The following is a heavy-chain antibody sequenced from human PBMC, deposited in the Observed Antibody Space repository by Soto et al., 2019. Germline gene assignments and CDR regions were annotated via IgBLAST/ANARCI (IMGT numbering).Heavy chain of an antibody. CDR2: IDPSDSYT. V-gene: IGHV5-10-1*01. CDR1: GYSFTRYW. J-gene: IGHJ6*02. CDR3: ARDGPLSPWGSGRLNPTIPALIYYYGMDV. D-gene: IGHD6-19*01. Sequence: GESLKISCKGSGYSFTRYWISWVRQMPGKGLEWMGRIDPSDSYTNYSPSFQGHVTISADKSISTAYLQWSSLKASDTAMYYCARDGPLSPWGSGRLNPTIPALIYYYGMDVWGQGTTVTVSS.